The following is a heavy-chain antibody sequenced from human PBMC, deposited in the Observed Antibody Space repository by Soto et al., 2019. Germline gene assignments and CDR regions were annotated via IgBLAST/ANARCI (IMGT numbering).Heavy chain of an antibody. J-gene: IGHJ4*02. Sequence: QVQLQQWGAGLLKPSETLSLTCAVYGGSFSGYYWSWIRQPPGKGLEWIGEINHSGSTSYNPSLTSRVTISVDTSKNQFSLKLSSVTAADTAVYYCARGWGSSWTGVGYWGQGTLVTVSS. V-gene: IGHV4-34*01. D-gene: IGHD6-13*01. CDR3: ARGWGSSWTGVGY. CDR1: GGSFSGYY. CDR2: INHSGST.